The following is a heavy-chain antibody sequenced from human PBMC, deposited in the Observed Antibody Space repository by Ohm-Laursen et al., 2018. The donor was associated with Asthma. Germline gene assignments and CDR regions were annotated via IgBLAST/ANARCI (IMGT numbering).Heavy chain of an antibody. CDR2: INPDSGGT. J-gene: IGHJ4*02. D-gene: IGHD2-15*01. CDR1: GNTFSDYY. V-gene: IGHV1-2*06. Sequence: ASSVKVSCKASGNTFSDYYLHWVRQAPGQGLEWMGRINPDSGGTNYAQKLQGRVTMTTDTSTSTAYMELRSLRSDDTAVYYCARGGIQLSRLKHYDCSGGSCYLYYWGQGTLVTVSS. CDR3: ARGGIQLSRLKHYDCSGGSCYLYY.